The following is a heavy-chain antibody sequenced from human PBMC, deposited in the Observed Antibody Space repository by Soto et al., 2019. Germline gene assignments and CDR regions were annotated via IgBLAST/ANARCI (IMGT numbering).Heavy chain of an antibody. CDR3: ARHGQWLAKGLY. D-gene: IGHD6-19*01. V-gene: IGHV4-34*01. Sequence: SETLSLTCAVYGGSFSGYYWTWIRQPPGTGLEWIGEINHSGSTNYNPSLKSRVTISVDTSKNQFSLKLTSVTAADTAVYYCARHGQWLAKGLYWGQGTLVTVSS. CDR1: GGSFSGYY. J-gene: IGHJ4*02. CDR2: INHSGST.